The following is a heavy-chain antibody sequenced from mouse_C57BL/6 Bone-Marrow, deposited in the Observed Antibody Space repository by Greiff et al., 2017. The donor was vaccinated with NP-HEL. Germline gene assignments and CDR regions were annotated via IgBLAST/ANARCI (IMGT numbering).Heavy chain of an antibody. Sequence: QVQLQQPGAELVMPGASVKLSCKASGYTFTSYWMHWVKQRPGQGLEWIGEIDPSDSYTNYNQKFKGKSTLTVDKSSSTAYMQLSSLTSEDSAVYYCARWGVLFDYWGQGTTLTVSS. CDR2: IDPSDSYT. CDR1: GYTFTSYW. V-gene: IGHV1-69*01. J-gene: IGHJ2*01. CDR3: ARWGVLFDY.